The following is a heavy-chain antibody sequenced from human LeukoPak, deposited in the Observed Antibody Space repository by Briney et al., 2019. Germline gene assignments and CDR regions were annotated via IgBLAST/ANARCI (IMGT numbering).Heavy chain of an antibody. CDR2: INHSGGT. CDR3: ARVPRSYYYYYYMDV. J-gene: IGHJ6*03. V-gene: IGHV4-30-2*01. CDR1: GGSISSGGYY. Sequence: PSQTLSLTCTVSGGSISSGGYYWSWIRQPPVKGLEWIGEINHSGGTNYNPSLKSRVTISVDTSKKQFSLKLSSVTAADTAVYYCARVPRSYYYYYYMDVWGKGTTVTVSS.